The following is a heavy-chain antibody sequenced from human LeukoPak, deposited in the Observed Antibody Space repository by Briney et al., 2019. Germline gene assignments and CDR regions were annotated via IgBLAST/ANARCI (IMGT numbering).Heavy chain of an antibody. V-gene: IGHV4-34*01. CDR2: INHSGRA. CDR1: GGSFSGYY. D-gene: IGHD3-16*02. CDR3: ARGSLNRVITFGGVIVDDY. J-gene: IGHJ4*02. Sequence: PSETLSLTCAVHGGSFSGYYWSWIRQPPGKGLEWIGEINHSGRANYNPSLKSRVTMSVDTSNNLFSLSLSSVTAADTAVYYCARGSLNRVITFGGVIVDDYWGQGTLVTVSS.